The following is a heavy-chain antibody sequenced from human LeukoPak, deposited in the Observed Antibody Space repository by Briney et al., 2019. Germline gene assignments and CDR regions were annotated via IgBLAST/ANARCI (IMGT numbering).Heavy chain of an antibody. Sequence: GASVKXSCKASGYTFTSYGISWVRQAPGQGLEWMGWISAYNGNTNFAQKLQDRVTMTRDTSTTTAYMELRSLRSDDTAVYYCARXLSHRYNYDSRGYYILFDHWGQGTLVTVSS. CDR1: GYTFTSYG. J-gene: IGHJ4*02. D-gene: IGHD3-22*01. CDR3: ARXLSHRYNYDSRGYYILFDH. CDR2: ISAYNGNT. V-gene: IGHV1-18*01.